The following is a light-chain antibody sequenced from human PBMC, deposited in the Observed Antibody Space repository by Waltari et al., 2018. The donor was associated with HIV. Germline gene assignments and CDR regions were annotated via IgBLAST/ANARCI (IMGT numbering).Light chain of an antibody. CDR3: QQYASAPYT. Sequence: EIVLTQSPGLVSLSPGEGVTLSCKASQRVTGTYLAWYQQKPGPAPTVVMFVVSARATGLPDRFSASGSATEFTLNITKLEPEDFAVYYCQQYASAPYTFGQGTKLELK. CDR1: QRVTGTY. J-gene: IGKJ2*01. CDR2: VVS. V-gene: IGKV3-20*01.